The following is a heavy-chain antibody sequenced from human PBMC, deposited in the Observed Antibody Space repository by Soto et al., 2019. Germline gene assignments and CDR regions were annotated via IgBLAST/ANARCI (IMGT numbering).Heavy chain of an antibody. CDR3: ARHPGDCSSTSCYVDNIYYYGMDV. Sequence: SETLSLTCTVSGGSISSSSYYWGWIRQPPGKGLEWIGSIYYSGSTYYNPSLKSRVPISVDTSKNQFSLKLSSVTAADTAVYYCARHPGDCSSTSCYVDNIYYYGMDVWGQGTTVTVSS. D-gene: IGHD2-2*01. CDR1: GGSISSSSYY. CDR2: IYYSGST. J-gene: IGHJ6*02. V-gene: IGHV4-39*01.